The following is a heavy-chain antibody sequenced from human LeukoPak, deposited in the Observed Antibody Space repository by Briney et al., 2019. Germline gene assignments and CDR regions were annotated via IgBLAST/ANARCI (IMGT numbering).Heavy chain of an antibody. V-gene: IGHV1-18*01. CDR3: ARGSTEVLY. Sequence: ASVKVSCKASGYTFTSYGISWVRQAPGQGLEWMGWISAYNGNTNYAQKLQGRVTMTANTSISTVYMELSSLRSEDTAIYYCARGSTEVLYWGQGTLITVSS. CDR2: ISAYNGNT. CDR1: GYTFTSYG. D-gene: IGHD1-14*01. J-gene: IGHJ4*02.